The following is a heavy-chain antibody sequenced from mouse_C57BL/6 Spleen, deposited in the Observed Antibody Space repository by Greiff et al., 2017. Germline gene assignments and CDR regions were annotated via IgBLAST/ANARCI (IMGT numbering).Heavy chain of an antibody. CDR2: IHPNSGST. D-gene: IGHD2-5*01. J-gene: IGHJ1*03. CDR3: AYSNYGYFDV. V-gene: IGHV1-64*01. Sequence: QVQLKQSGAELVKPGASVKLSCKASGYTFTSYWMHWVKQRPGQGLEWIGMIHPNSGSTNYNEKFKSKATLTVDKSSSTAYMQLSSLTSEDSAVYYCAYSNYGYFDVWGTGTTVTVSS. CDR1: GYTFTSYW.